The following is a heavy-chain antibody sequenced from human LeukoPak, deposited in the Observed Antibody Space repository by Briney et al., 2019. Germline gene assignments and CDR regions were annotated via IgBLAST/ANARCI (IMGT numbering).Heavy chain of an antibody. CDR2: ISGSGGST. V-gene: IGHV3-23*01. Sequence: HPGGSLRLSCAASGFTFSSYGMSWVRQAPGKGLEWVSAISGSGGSTYYADSVKGRFTISRDNSKNTLYLQMNSLRAEDTAVYYCAKEGTIFGVVDYFDYWGQGTLVTVSS. CDR1: GFTFSSYG. J-gene: IGHJ4*02. D-gene: IGHD3-3*01. CDR3: AKEGTIFGVVDYFDY.